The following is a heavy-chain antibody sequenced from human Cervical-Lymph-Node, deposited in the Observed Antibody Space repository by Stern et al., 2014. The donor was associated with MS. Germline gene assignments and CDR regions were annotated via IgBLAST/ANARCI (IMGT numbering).Heavy chain of an antibody. D-gene: IGHD3-3*01. CDR3: AARKVRFLES. CDR2: IVIGSGNT. CDR1: GFTFISSA. Sequence: QLVQSGPEVKKPGTSVEVFCKASGFTFISSAVHWVRQARGQRLEWIGYIVIGSGNTYFAQKFQERITITRDRSTSTVYMELNSLTSEDTAVYYCAARKVRFLESWGQGTLVTVSS. V-gene: IGHV1-58*01. J-gene: IGHJ5*02.